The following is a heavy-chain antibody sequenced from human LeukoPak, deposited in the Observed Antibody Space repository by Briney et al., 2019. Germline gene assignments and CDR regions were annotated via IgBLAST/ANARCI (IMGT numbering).Heavy chain of an antibody. Sequence: SETLSLTCGVYGGSFSGYYWSWIRRPPGKGLEWIGEINHSGSTNYNPSLKSRVTMSVDTSKNQFSLKLSSVTAADTAVYYCARRGGYSYAYNYWGQGTLVTVSS. CDR1: GGSFSGYY. J-gene: IGHJ4*02. CDR3: ARRGGYSYAYNY. D-gene: IGHD5-18*01. V-gene: IGHV4-34*01. CDR2: INHSGST.